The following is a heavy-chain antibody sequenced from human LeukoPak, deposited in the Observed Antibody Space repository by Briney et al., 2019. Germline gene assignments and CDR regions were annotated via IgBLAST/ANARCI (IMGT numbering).Heavy chain of an antibody. Sequence: PGGSLRLSCAASGLTFSSYSMNWVRQAPGKGLEWVSYISSSSSTIYYADSVKGRFTISRDNAKNSLYLQMNSLRAEDTAVYYCARGEGDYAQEVDYWGQGTLVTVSS. CDR3: ARGEGDYAQEVDY. CDR2: ISSSSSTI. J-gene: IGHJ4*02. V-gene: IGHV3-48*04. D-gene: IGHD4-17*01. CDR1: GLTFSSYS.